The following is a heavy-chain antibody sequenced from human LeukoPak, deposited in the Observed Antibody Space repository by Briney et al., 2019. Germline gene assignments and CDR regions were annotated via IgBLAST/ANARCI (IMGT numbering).Heavy chain of an antibody. J-gene: IGHJ3*01. CDR2: IRYDGSNK. CDR1: GFTFSSCG. D-gene: IGHD2/OR15-2a*01. Sequence: GGSLRLSCAASGFTFSSCGMHWVRQAPGKGLEWVAFIRYDGSNKYYADSVKGRFTISRDNSKNTLYLQMNSLRAEDTAVYYCARDINLVKVVLDAFDLWGQGTMVIVSS. V-gene: IGHV3-30*02. CDR3: ARDINLVKVVLDAFDL.